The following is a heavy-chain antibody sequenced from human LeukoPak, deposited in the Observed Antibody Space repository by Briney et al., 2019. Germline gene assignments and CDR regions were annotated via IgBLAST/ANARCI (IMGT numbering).Heavy chain of an antibody. J-gene: IGHJ5*02. D-gene: IGHD2-15*01. CDR3: VREAGYCAPVCVKTNWFDP. Sequence: GGSLRLSGAASGFPFSSHAMSWVRQPPGKGLEWVAAISNGKTYYADAARGRFAISRDDSTNTVYLHMNSLRDEDTALYHCVREAGYCAPVCVKTNWFDPWGQGTLVPVSS. V-gene: IGHV3-23*01. CDR1: GFPFSSHA. CDR2: ISNGKT.